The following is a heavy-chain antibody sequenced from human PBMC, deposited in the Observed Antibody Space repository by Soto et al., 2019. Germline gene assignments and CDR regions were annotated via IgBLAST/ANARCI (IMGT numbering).Heavy chain of an antibody. Sequence: SETLSLTCTVSGGSISSSSYSWGWIRQPPGKGLEWIGSIYYSGSPYYHPTHQRRVTLSVDTSKTTVSLELSPVPAGDTAGYYCSRNLGKAAFPGAPWFDPWGQGTMVTVSS. J-gene: IGHJ5*02. CDR1: GGSISSSSYS. CDR2: IYYSGSP. D-gene: IGHD3-16*01. V-gene: IGHV4-39*01. CDR3: SRNLGKAAFPGAPWFDP.